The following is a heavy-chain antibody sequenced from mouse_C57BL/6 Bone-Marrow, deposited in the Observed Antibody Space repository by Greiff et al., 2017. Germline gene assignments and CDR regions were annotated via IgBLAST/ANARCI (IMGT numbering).Heavy chain of an antibody. CDR2: IWGGGST. CDR3: AKQGYGDYNYYAMDY. V-gene: IGHV2-9*01. Sequence: VKLMESGPGLVAPSQSLSITCTASGFSLTSYGVAWVRQPPGKGLEWLGVIWGGGSTNYNSAPMSRLSISKDNSKSKVFLKMNSLQTDDTAMDNCAKQGYGDYNYYAMDYWGQGTSVTVSS. D-gene: IGHD2-13*01. CDR1: GFSLTSYG. J-gene: IGHJ4*01.